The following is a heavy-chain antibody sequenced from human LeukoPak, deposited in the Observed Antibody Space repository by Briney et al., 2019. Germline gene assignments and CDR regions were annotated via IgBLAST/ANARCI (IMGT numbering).Heavy chain of an antibody. Sequence: ASVKVSCKASGGTFSSYAISWVRQAPGQGLEWMGRIIPILGIANYAQRFQGRVTITADKSTSTAYMELSSLRSEDTAVYYCAKDPGGPGWLQFFDYWGQGTLVTVSS. D-gene: IGHD5-12*01. CDR1: GGTFSSYA. J-gene: IGHJ4*02. CDR2: IIPILGIA. V-gene: IGHV1-69*04. CDR3: AKDPGGPGWLQFFDY.